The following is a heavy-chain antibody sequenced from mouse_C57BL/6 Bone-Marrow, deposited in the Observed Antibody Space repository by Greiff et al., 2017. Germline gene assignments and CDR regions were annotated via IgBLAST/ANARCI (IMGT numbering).Heavy chain of an antibody. CDR1: GFNIKDYY. D-gene: IGHD1-1*01. CDR2: IDPEDGDT. J-gene: IGHJ3*01. V-gene: IGHV14-1*01. CDR3: TTPFTTVVATRAY. Sequence: EVNVVESGAELVRPGASVKLSCTASGFNIKDYYMHWVKQRPEQGLEWIGRIDPEDGDTEYAPKFQGKATMTADTSSNTAYLQLSSLTSEDTAVYYCTTPFTTVVATRAYWGQGTLVTVSA.